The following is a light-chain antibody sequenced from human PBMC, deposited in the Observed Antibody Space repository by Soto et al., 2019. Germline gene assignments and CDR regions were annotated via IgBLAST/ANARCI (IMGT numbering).Light chain of an antibody. Sequence: IQLTQSPSSLSAAVGDRVTITCRASQGMGTHLAWYQEKPGKAPKLLIYATSTLHSGVPSRFSGSGSGTDFTLTISSLQPEDFATYYCQHLDSHPFTFGPGTKVVIK. CDR3: QHLDSHPFT. V-gene: IGKV1-9*01. CDR2: ATS. CDR1: QGMGTH. J-gene: IGKJ3*01.